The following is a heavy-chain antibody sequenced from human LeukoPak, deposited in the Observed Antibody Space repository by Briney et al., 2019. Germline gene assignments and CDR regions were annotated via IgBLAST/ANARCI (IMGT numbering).Heavy chain of an antibody. J-gene: IGHJ4*02. CDR1: GGSISSGDYY. D-gene: IGHD3-10*01. V-gene: IGHV4-30-4*01. Sequence: SETLSLTCTVSGGSISSGDYYWSWIRQPPGKGLEWIGYIYYSGSTYYNPSLKSRVTISVDTSKNQFSLKLSSVTAADTAVYYCARDLGYYGSGSYFDYWGQGTWSPSPQ. CDR2: IYYSGST. CDR3: ARDLGYYGSGSYFDY.